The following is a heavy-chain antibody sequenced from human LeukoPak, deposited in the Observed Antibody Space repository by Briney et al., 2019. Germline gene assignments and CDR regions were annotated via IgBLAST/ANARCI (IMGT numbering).Heavy chain of an antibody. V-gene: IGHV3-30*18. CDR3: AKTTHGELLYLHYYYYGMDV. J-gene: IGHJ6*04. CDR2: ISYDGSNK. Sequence: GGSLRLSCAASGFTFSSYGMHWVRQAPRKGLEWVAVISYDGSNKYYADSVKGRFTISRDNSKNTLYLQMNSLRAEDTAVYYCAKTTHGELLYLHYYYYGMDVWGKGTTVTVSS. D-gene: IGHD3-10*01. CDR1: GFTFSSYG.